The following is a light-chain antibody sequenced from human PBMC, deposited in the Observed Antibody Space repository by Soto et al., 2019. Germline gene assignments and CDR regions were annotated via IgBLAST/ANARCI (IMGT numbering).Light chain of an antibody. CDR3: QHFGGSLPVT. J-gene: IGKJ5*01. Sequence: EIVLTQSPGTLSLSPGERASLSCSASQSVSSSYLAWYQQKPGQAPRLLIYGSSSRATGIPDRFSGSGSGTDFTLTISRLEPEDFAVYYCQHFGGSLPVTFGQGTRLEIK. V-gene: IGKV3-20*01. CDR2: GSS. CDR1: QSVSSSY.